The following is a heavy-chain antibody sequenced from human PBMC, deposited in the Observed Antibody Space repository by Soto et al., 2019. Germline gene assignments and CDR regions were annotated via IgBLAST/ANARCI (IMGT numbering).Heavy chain of an antibody. V-gene: IGHV3-48*03. Sequence: EVQLVESGGGLVQPGGSLRLSCAASGFTLSGYEMNWVRQAPGKGLEWVSSISNDGRTIYYADSVKGRFTISSDNAQNSLDLQMNSLRAADTAVLYCGREGITVRSTKIDYWGQGTLVTVSS. CDR2: ISNDGRTI. J-gene: IGHJ4*02. CDR1: GFTLSGYE. CDR3: GREGITVRSTKIDY. D-gene: IGHD1-26*01.